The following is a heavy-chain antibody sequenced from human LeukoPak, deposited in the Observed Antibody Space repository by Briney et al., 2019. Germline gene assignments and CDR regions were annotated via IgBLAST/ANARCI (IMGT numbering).Heavy chain of an antibody. CDR3: ARAGGGVTFYYYYYMDV. CDR1: GYTFTGYY. V-gene: IGHV1-2*06. J-gene: IGHJ6*03. Sequence: ASVKVSCKASGYTFTGYYMHWVRQAPGQGLEWMGRINPNSGGTNYAQKFQGRVTMTRDTSISTAYMELSRLRSDDTAVYYCARAGGGVTFYYYYYMDVWGKGTAATVSS. D-gene: IGHD1-26*01. CDR2: INPNSGGT.